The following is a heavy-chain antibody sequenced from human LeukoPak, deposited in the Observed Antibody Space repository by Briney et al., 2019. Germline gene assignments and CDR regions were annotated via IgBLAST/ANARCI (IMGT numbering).Heavy chain of an antibody. Sequence: PGGSLRLSCAASGFTFSTYWMSWVRQASGKGLQWAANIKEDGSEKNYVDSVKGRFTISKDNAKNSLYLQMSSLRAEDTAIYYCARERPGSASAFDYWGQGTLVTVSS. CDR3: ARERPGSASAFDY. J-gene: IGHJ4*02. CDR1: GFTFSTYW. V-gene: IGHV3-7*01. CDR2: IKEDGSEK. D-gene: IGHD6-25*01.